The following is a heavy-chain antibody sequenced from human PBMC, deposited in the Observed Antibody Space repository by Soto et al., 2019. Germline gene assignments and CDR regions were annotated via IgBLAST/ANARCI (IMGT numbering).Heavy chain of an antibody. D-gene: IGHD1-26*01. J-gene: IGHJ4*02. CDR3: ARDYVYSGSYLGYFDY. CDR1: GGTFSSYA. V-gene: IGHV1-69*13. Sequence: SVKVSCKASGGTFSSYAISWVRQAPGQGLEWMGGIIPIFGTANYAQKFQGRVTITADESTSTAYMELSSLRSEDTAVYYCARDYVYSGSYLGYFDYWGQGTLVTVSS. CDR2: IIPIFGTA.